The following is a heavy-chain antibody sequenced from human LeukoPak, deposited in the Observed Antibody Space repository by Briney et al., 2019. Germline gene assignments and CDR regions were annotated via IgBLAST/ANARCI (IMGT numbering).Heavy chain of an antibody. CDR2: ISDDGRNK. V-gene: IGHV3-30*18. Sequence: GGSLRLSCAASGFSFISYGMHWVRQAPGKGLEWVGVISDDGRNKKYADSVKGRFTISRDNSKDTLYPQMNSLRDEDTAVYYCAKRPSDYGDYVTYFDYWGQGTLVTVSS. D-gene: IGHD4-17*01. J-gene: IGHJ4*02. CDR1: GFSFISYG. CDR3: AKRPSDYGDYVTYFDY.